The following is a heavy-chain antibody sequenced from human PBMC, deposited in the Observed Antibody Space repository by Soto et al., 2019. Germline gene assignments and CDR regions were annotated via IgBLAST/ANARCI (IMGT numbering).Heavy chain of an antibody. CDR1: GFSLSTSGEG. CDR2: IYWDDDK. CDR3: AHSPPYYDIVTGLSCDY. V-gene: IGHV2-5*02. Sequence: QITLKESGHTLVKPTQTLTMTCTLSGFSLSTSGEGVAWIRQPPGKALEWLALIYWDDDKRYSPSLNSRLTITKDTSKNQVVLTMSNMDPVDTATYYCAHSPPYYDIVTGLSCDYSGQGTLVTVSS. D-gene: IGHD3-9*01. J-gene: IGHJ4*02.